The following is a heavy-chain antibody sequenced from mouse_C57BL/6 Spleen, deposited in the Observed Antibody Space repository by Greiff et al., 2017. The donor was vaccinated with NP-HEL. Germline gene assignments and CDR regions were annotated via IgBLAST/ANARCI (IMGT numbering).Heavy chain of an antibody. D-gene: IGHD2-3*01. V-gene: IGHV3-8*01. Sequence: EVQLQEPGPGLAKPSQTLSLPCSVTGYSITSDYWNWIRKFPGNKLEYMGYISHSGSTYYNPSHKSRISITRDTSKNQYYLQLNSVTTEDTATDYCARFPDGYYGYVDYWGQGTTLTVSS. CDR3: ARFPDGYYGYVDY. CDR2: ISHSGST. CDR1: GYSITSDY. J-gene: IGHJ2*01.